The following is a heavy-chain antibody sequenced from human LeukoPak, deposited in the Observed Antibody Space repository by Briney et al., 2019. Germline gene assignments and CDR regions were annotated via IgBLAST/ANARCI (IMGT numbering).Heavy chain of an antibody. CDR1: GFTFSSNA. CDR3: ARDRRGGYGSSTPH. Sequence: GRSLRLSCAASGFTFSSNAMHWVRQAPGKGLEWVAVISDDGSNKNYADSVKGRFTISRDNSKNMIYLQMNSLRAEDTAVYYCARDRRGGYGSSTPHWGQGTLVTVSS. D-gene: IGHD6-6*01. CDR2: ISDDGSNK. J-gene: IGHJ1*01. V-gene: IGHV3-30-3*01.